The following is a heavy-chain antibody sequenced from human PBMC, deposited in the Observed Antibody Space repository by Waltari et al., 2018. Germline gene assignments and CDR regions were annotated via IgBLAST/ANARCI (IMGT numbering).Heavy chain of an antibody. J-gene: IGHJ4*02. Sequence: QVQLVESGGGVVQPGRSLRLSCAASGFTFSSYGMHWVRQAPGKGREWVAVIWYDGSNKYYADSVKGRFTISRDNSKNTLYLQMNSLRAEDTAVYYCARDLGYCSGGSCYSGWFDYWGQGTLVTVSS. V-gene: IGHV3-33*01. CDR1: GFTFSSYG. D-gene: IGHD2-15*01. CDR3: ARDLGYCSGGSCYSGWFDY. CDR2: IWYDGSNK.